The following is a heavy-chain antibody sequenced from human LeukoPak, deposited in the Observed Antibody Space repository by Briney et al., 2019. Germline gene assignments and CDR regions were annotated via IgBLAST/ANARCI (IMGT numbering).Heavy chain of an antibody. D-gene: IGHD4-17*01. Sequence: SETLSLTCTVSGGSISSYYWSWIRQPPGEGLEWIGYIYYSGSTNYNPSLKSRVTISVDTSKNQFSLKLSSVTAADTAVYYCARARGVGDYDYWGQGTLVTVSS. CDR1: GGSISSYY. V-gene: IGHV4-59*01. CDR2: IYYSGST. CDR3: ARARGVGDYDY. J-gene: IGHJ4*02.